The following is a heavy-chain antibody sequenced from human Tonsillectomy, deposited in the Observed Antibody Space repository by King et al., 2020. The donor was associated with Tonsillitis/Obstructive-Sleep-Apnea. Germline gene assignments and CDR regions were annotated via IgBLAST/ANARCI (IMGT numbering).Heavy chain of an antibody. V-gene: IGHV3-15*01. CDR3: ATDWGSGTYYVRAFDV. CDR2: IKSKSKGETT. D-gene: IGHD1-26*01. J-gene: IGHJ3*01. CDR1: GFTFSNAW. Sequence: VQLVESGGGLVKPGGSLRLSCAASGFTFSNAWMSWDRQAPGKGPEWVGRIKSKSKGETTDYTAPVRGRFTISRDDSKNTLFLQMNSLKTEDTAVYYCATDWGSGTYYVRAFDVWGLGTMVTVSS.